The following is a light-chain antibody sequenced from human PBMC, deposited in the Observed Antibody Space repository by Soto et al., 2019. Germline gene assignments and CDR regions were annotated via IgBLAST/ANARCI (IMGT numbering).Light chain of an antibody. Sequence: VLTQSPATLSLSPGERATLSCRASLNVNSYLAWYQQKPGQAPRLLIYDASNRAAGIPARFSGTGSETDFTLTISRLEPEDFAVYYCQQCGTSSPTFGPGTKVDIK. V-gene: IGKV3-11*01. CDR3: QQCGTSSPT. CDR1: LNVNSY. CDR2: DAS. J-gene: IGKJ3*01.